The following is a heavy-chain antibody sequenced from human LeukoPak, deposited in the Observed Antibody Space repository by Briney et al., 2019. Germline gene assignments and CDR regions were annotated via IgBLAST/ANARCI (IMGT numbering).Heavy chain of an antibody. CDR2: INHSGST. CDR1: GGSFSGCY. J-gene: IGHJ5*02. D-gene: IGHD3-3*01. CDR3: ARVNYDFWSGPRGWFDP. V-gene: IGHV4-34*01. Sequence: SETLSLTCAVYGGSFSGCYWSWIRQPPGNGLEWIGEINHSGSTNYNPSLKSRVTISVDTSKNQFSLKLSSVTAADTAVYYCARVNYDFWSGPRGWFDPWGQGTLVTVSS.